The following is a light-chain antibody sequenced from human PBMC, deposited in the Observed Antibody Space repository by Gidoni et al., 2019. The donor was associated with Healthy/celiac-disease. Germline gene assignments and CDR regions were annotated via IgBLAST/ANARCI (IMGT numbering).Light chain of an antibody. CDR1: SSDVGGYNY. J-gene: IGLJ1*01. CDR3: SSYTSSSTPFV. V-gene: IGLV2-14*01. Sequence: QSALTQPASVSGSPAQSITLSCTGTSSDVGGYNYVSLYQQHPGKAPKLMIYEVSNRPSGVSNRFSGSRSGNAASLTISGLQAEDEADYYCSSYTSSSTPFVFGTGTKVTVL. CDR2: EVS.